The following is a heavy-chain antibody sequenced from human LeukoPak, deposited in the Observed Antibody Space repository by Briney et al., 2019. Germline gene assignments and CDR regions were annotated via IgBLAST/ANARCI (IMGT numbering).Heavy chain of an antibody. V-gene: IGHV3-23*01. D-gene: IGHD2-15*01. CDR1: GFTFSSYA. CDR2: ISGSGGST. J-gene: IGHJ6*02. Sequence: PGGSLRLSCAASGFTFSSYAMSWVRQAPGKGLEWVSAISGSGGSTYYADSVKGRFTISRDNSKNTLYLQMNSLRAEDTAVYYCASHGQGYCSGGSCYRYYYYYGMDVWGQGTTVTVSS. CDR3: ASHGQGYCSGGSCYRYYYYYGMDV.